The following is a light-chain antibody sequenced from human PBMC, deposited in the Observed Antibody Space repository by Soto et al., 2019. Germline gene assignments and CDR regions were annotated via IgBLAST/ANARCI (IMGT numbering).Light chain of an antibody. Sequence: DIQMTQSPSSLSASVGDRVTITCRASQSISTYLNWYQQKPGKAPELMIFAASSLQSGVPSRFSGSGSGTDFTLTISSLQPDDFATYYCQQYNSYSWTFGQGTKVDIK. J-gene: IGKJ1*01. CDR2: AAS. CDR3: QQYNSYSWT. V-gene: IGKV1-39*01. CDR1: QSISTY.